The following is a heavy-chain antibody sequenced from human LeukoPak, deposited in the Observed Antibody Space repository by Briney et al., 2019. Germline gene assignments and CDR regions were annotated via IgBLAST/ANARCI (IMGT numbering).Heavy chain of an antibody. CDR3: ARAVVTAIRYYFDY. CDR2: INHSGST. Sequence: SQTLSLTCTVSGGSISSGGYYWSWIRQPPGKGLEWIGEINHSGSTNYNPSLKSRVTISVDTSKNQFSLKLSSVTAADTAVYYCARAVVTAIRYYFDYWGQGTLVTVSS. V-gene: IGHV4-30-2*01. CDR1: GGSISSGGYY. D-gene: IGHD2-21*02. J-gene: IGHJ4*02.